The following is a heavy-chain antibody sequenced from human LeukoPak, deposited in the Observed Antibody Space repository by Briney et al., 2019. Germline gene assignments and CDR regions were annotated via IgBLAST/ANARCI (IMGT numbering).Heavy chain of an antibody. CDR1: GGSISSYY. J-gene: IGHJ4*02. CDR2: IYYSGST. V-gene: IGHV4-59*01. Sequence: SETLSLTCTVSGGSISSYYWSWIRQPPGKGLEWIGYIYYSGSTNYNLSLKSRVTISVDTSKNQFSLKLSSVTAADTAVYYCARTSNYWSPYFDYWGQGALVTVSS. CDR3: ARTSNYWSPYFDY. D-gene: IGHD1-1*01.